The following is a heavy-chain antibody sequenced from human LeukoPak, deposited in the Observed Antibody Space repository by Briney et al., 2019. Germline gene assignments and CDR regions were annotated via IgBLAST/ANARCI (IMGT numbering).Heavy chain of an antibody. CDR3: AKSFAQAKPDNDAFGI. Sequence: GGSLRLSCAASGFTFSSYAMSWVRQAPGKGLEWVSAISGSGGSTYYADSVKGRFTISRDNSKNTLYLQMNSLRAEDTAVYYCAKSFAQAKPDNDAFGIWGQGTMVTVSS. V-gene: IGHV3-23*01. CDR1: GFTFSSYA. J-gene: IGHJ3*02. CDR2: ISGSGGST.